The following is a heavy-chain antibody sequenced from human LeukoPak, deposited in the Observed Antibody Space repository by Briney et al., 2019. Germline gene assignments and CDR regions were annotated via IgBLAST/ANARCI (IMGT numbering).Heavy chain of an antibody. J-gene: IGHJ5*02. Sequence: SETLSLTCTVSGGSISSSSYYWGWIRQPPGKGLEWIGSIYYSGSTYYNPSLKSRVTISVDTSKNQFSLKLSSVTAADTAVYYCASRIVGATSPWGQGTLVTVSS. CDR1: GGSISSSSYY. D-gene: IGHD1-26*01. CDR2: IYYSGST. V-gene: IGHV4-39*01. CDR3: ASRIVGATSP.